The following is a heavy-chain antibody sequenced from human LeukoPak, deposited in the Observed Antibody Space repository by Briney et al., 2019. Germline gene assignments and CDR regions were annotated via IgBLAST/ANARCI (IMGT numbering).Heavy chain of an antibody. V-gene: IGHV4-39*07. CDR2: IHDSGST. J-gene: IGHJ5*02. CDR3: ARDNPWVAAAGTLGIDWFDP. CDR1: GGSMKNKNYF. D-gene: IGHD6-13*01. Sequence: SETLSLTCTVSGGSMKNKNYFWGWIRQAPGQGLEWIGSIHDSGSTYKNPSLKSRLTISIVTSKNQFSLKLNSVTAADTAVYYCARDNPWVAAAGTLGIDWFDPWGQGTLVTVSS.